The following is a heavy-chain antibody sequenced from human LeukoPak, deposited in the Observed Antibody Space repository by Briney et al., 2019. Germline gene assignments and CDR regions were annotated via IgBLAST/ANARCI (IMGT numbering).Heavy chain of an antibody. J-gene: IGHJ3*02. CDR3: ARSGEWLRLTHDAFDI. D-gene: IGHD5-12*01. CDR2: INHSGST. CDR1: GGAINSRNQY. Sequence: SETLSLTCTVVGGAINSRNQYWGWIRQPPGKGLEWIGEINHSGSTNYNPSLKSRVTISVDTSKNQFSLKLSSVTAADTAVYYCARSGEWLRLTHDAFDIWGQGTMVTVSS. V-gene: IGHV4-39*07.